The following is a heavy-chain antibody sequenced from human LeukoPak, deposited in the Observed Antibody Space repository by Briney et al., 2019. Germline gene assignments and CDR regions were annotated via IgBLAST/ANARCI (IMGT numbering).Heavy chain of an antibody. Sequence: ASVKVSCKASGYTFTSYDINWVRQATGQGLEWMGWMNPNSGNTGYAQKFQGRVTMTRNTSISTAYMELSSLRSEDTAVYYCARGGKFYYDSRGYSWGFDYWGQGTLVTVSS. CDR2: MNPNSGNT. J-gene: IGHJ4*02. CDR3: ARGGKFYYDSRGYSWGFDY. V-gene: IGHV1-8*01. D-gene: IGHD3-22*01. CDR1: GYTFTSYD.